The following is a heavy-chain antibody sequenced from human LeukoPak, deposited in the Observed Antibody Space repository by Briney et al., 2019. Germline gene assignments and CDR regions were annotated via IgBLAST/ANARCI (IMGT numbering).Heavy chain of an antibody. CDR1: GGSISSSSYY. CDR2: IFYSGST. CDR3: ARVSRVVAYLSSFDY. Sequence: SETLSLTCTVSGGSISSSSYYWGWIRQPPGKGLEWIGSIFYSGSTYYNPSLKSRVTISVDTSKNQFSLRLNSVTAADTAVYYCARVSRVVAYLSSFDYWGQGTLVTVSS. D-gene: IGHD2-15*01. V-gene: IGHV4-39*07. J-gene: IGHJ4*02.